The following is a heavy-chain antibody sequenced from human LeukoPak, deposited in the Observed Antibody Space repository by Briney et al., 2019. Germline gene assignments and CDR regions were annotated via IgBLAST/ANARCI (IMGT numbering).Heavy chain of an antibody. CDR3: AKGVGYCSGGSCFPSYYYYYYMDV. CDR1: GLTFSSYG. V-gene: IGHV3-23*01. D-gene: IGHD2-15*01. J-gene: IGHJ6*03. CDR2: ISGSGGST. Sequence: GGSLRLSCAASGLTFSSYGMSWVRQAPGKGLEWVSAISGSGGSTYYADSVKGRFTISRDNSKNTLYLQMNSLRAEDTAVYYCAKGVGYCSGGSCFPSYYYYYYMDVWGKGTTVTISS.